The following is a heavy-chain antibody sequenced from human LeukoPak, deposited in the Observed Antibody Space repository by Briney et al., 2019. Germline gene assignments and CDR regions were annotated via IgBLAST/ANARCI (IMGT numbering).Heavy chain of an antibody. D-gene: IGHD3-10*01. CDR1: GFTFSSYA. V-gene: IGHV3-30*04. Sequence: GGSLRLSCAASGFTFSSYAMHWVRQAPGKGLEWVAVISYDGSNKYYADSVKGRFTISRDNSKNTLYLQMNSLRAEDTAVYYCARGVLQDWFDPWGQGTLVIVSS. J-gene: IGHJ5*02. CDR2: ISYDGSNK. CDR3: ARGVLQDWFDP.